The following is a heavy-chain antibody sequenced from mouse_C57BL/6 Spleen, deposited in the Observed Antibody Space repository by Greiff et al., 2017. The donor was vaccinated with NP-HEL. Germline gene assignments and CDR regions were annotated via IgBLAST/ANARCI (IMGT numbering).Heavy chain of an antibody. CDR2: IYPGDGDT. V-gene: IGHV1-80*01. CDR3: ARGEVYYFDY. J-gene: IGHJ2*01. Sequence: VQLVESGAELVKPGASVKISCKASGYAFSSYWMNWVKQRPGKGLEWIGQIYPGDGDTNYNGKFKGKATLTADKSSSTAYMQLSSLTSEDSAVYFCARGEVYYFDYWGQGTTLTVSS. CDR1: GYAFSSYW. D-gene: IGHD2-13*01.